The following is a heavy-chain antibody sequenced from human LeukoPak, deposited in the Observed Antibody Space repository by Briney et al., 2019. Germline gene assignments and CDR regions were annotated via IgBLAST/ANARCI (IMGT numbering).Heavy chain of an antibody. D-gene: IGHD5-24*01. Sequence: GGSLRLSCATSGFTLSNFWMSWVRQAPGKGLEWVADINQDGSQKYYRDSVKGRSTISRDNAKNSLYLEMNSLSAEDTAVYYCARDRGWLQSDYWGQGALVTVSS. V-gene: IGHV3-7*03. CDR1: GFTLSNFW. J-gene: IGHJ4*02. CDR3: ARDRGWLQSDY. CDR2: INQDGSQK.